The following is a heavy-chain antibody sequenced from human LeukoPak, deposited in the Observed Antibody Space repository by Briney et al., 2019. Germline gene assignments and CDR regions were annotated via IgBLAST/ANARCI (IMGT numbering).Heavy chain of an antibody. CDR2: ISYDGSNK. Sequence: PGRSLRLPCAASGFTFSSYAMHWVRQAPGKGLEWVAVISYDGSNKYYADSVKGRFTISRDNSKNTLYLQMNSLRAEDTAVYYCARDMGHIVVVTAPKGFDYWGQGTLVTVSS. J-gene: IGHJ4*02. CDR3: ARDMGHIVVVTAPKGFDY. D-gene: IGHD2-21*02. CDR1: GFTFSSYA. V-gene: IGHV3-30-3*01.